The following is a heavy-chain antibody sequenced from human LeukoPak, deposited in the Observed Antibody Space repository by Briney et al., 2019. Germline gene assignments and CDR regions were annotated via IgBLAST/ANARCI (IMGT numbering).Heavy chain of an antibody. D-gene: IGHD4-17*01. CDR2: IIPIFGTA. CDR3: ARGKDYGDYVLRVYWFDP. CDR1: GGTFSSYA. J-gene: IGHJ5*02. Sequence: GASVKVSCKASGGTFSSYAISWVRQAPGQGLEWMGGIIPIFGTANYAQKFQGRVTITADESTSTAYMELSSLRSEDTAVYYCARGKDYGDYVLRVYWFDPWGQGTLVTVSS. V-gene: IGHV1-69*13.